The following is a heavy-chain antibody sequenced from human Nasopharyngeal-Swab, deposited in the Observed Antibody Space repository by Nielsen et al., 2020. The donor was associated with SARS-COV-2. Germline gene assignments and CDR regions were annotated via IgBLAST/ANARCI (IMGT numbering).Heavy chain of an antibody. CDR1: GFTFSSYS. V-gene: IGHV3-21*01. D-gene: IGHD4-23*01. Sequence: GESLKISCAASGFTFSSYSMNWVRQAPGKGLEWVSSISSSSSYIYYADSVKGRFTISRDNAKNSLYLQMNSLRAEDTAVYYCAREDYGGNMNYWSQGTLVTVSS. J-gene: IGHJ4*02. CDR2: ISSSSSYI. CDR3: AREDYGGNMNY.